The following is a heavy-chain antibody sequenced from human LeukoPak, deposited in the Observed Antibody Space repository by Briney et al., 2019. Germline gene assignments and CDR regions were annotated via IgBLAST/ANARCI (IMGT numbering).Heavy chain of an antibody. CDR1: GFTFSSYA. CDR2: ISYDGSNK. V-gene: IGHV3-30-3*01. Sequence: GGSLRLSCAASGFTFSSYAMHWVRQAPGKGLEWVAVISYDGSNKYYADSVKGRFTISRDNSKNTLYLQMNSLRAEDTAVYYCARDEIMIFGVRARKGAFDIWGQGTMVTVSS. CDR3: ARDEIMIFGVRARKGAFDI. D-gene: IGHD3-3*01. J-gene: IGHJ3*02.